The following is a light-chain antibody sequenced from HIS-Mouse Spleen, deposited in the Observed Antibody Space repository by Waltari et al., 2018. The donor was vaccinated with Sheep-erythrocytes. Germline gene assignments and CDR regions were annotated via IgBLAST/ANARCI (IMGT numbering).Light chain of an antibody. CDR3: CSYAGSSTPWV. V-gene: IGLV2-23*01. Sequence: QSALTQPASVSGSPGESITIFCSATSSDVGSSNLVSWYQQHPGKAPKLIIYEGSKRPSGVSNRFSGSKSGNTASLTISGLQAEDEADYYCCSYAGSSTPWVFGGGTKLTVL. CDR2: EGS. J-gene: IGLJ3*02. CDR1: SSDVGSSNL.